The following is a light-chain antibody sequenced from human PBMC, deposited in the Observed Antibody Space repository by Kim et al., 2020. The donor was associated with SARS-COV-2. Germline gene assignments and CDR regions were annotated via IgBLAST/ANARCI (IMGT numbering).Light chain of an antibody. J-gene: IGLJ2*01. V-gene: IGLV3-19*01. CDR1: SLRSYY. Sequence: VALGQTVRITCQGDSLRSYYATWYQQKPGQAPILVIYGKNNRPSGIPDRFSGSSSGNTASLTITGTQAGDEADYHCNSRDSNDNVVFGGGTKVTVL. CDR3: NSRDSNDNVV. CDR2: GKN.